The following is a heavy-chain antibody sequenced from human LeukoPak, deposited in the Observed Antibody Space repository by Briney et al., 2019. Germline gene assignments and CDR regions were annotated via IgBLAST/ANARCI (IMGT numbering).Heavy chain of an antibody. J-gene: IGHJ4*02. D-gene: IGHD6-13*01. CDR1: GFTFSSYG. V-gene: IGHV3-30*02. Sequence: GGSLRLSCAASGFTFSSYGMHWVRQAPGKGLEWVAFIRYDGSNKYYADSVKGRFTISRDNSKNTLYLQMNSLRAEDTAVYYCARHYSSSWYHTNQYYFDYWGQGTLVTVSS. CDR3: ARHYSSSWYHTNQYYFDY. CDR2: IRYDGSNK.